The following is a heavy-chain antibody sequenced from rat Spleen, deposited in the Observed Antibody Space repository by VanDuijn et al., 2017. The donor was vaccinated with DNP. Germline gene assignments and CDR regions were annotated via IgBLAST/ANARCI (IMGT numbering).Heavy chain of an antibody. Sequence: QVQVKESGPGLVQPSQTLSLTCTVSGFSLTSHHVSWVRQPPGKGLEWVGVIWSSGSTAYRSLLKFRLSISRDTSKSQVFLEVHSLQPEDTGTYYCTRHDYYFDYWGHGVMVSVSS. D-gene: IGHD1-7*01. CDR3: TRHDYYFDY. CDR2: IWSSGST. V-gene: IGHV2-43*01. J-gene: IGHJ2*01. CDR1: GFSLTSHH.